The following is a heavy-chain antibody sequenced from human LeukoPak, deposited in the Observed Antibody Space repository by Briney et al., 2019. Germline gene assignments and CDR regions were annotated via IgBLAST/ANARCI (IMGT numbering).Heavy chain of an antibody. J-gene: IGHJ4*02. CDR1: GYTFTGYY. D-gene: IGHD3-22*01. CDR3: ARGGVSYDSSGYYPDF. V-gene: IGHV1-2*02. CDR2: MNPNSGGT. Sequence: ASVKVSCKASGYTFTGYYMHWVRQAPGPGLEWMGWMNPNSGGTKYEQKFQARVTMTGDTSISTAYMELSRLRSDDTAVYYCARGGVSYDSSGYYPDFWGQGTLVTVSS.